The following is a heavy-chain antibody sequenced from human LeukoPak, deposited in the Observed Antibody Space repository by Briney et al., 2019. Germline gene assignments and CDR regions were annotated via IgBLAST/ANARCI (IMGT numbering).Heavy chain of an antibody. CDR1: GFTFSSYG. CDR3: ARDHPGLITMVRGVVDY. V-gene: IGHV3-33*01. CDR2: IWYDGSNK. D-gene: IGHD3-10*01. Sequence: GRSLRLSCAASGFTFSSYGMHWVRQAPGKGLEWVAVIWYDGSNKYYADSVKGRFTISRDNSKNTLYLQMNSLRAEDTAVYYCARDHPGLITMVRGVVDYWGQGTLVTVSS. J-gene: IGHJ4*02.